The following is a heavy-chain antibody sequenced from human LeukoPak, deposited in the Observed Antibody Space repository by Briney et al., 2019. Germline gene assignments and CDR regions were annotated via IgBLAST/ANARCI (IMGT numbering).Heavy chain of an antibody. Sequence: GGSLRLSCAASGFTFSSYEMNWVRQAPGKGLEWVSYISSSGSTICYADSVKGRFTISRDNAKNSLYLQMNSLRAEDTAVYYCARARYCSSTSCYDGMDVWGQGTTVTVSS. CDR1: GFTFSSYE. D-gene: IGHD2-2*01. CDR2: ISSSGSTI. CDR3: ARARYCSSTSCYDGMDV. J-gene: IGHJ6*02. V-gene: IGHV3-48*03.